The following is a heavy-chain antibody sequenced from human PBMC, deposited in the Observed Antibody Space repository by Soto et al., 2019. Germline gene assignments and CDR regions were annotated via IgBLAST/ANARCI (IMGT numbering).Heavy chain of an antibody. CDR2: IKSRTDGGTT. CDR1: GFTFTNAW. D-gene: IGHD3-22*01. Sequence: EVQLVESGGGLVRPGESLRLSCAASGFTFTNAWIHWVRQAPGKGLEWVGRIKSRTDGGTTDLAAPVKGRFTLSRDDSKDTGYLQMNSLNSEDSAVYYCIYYYDGGTHFHVDYWGHVTLFTVSS. J-gene: IGHJ4*01. CDR3: IYYYDGGTHFHVDY. V-gene: IGHV3-15*01.